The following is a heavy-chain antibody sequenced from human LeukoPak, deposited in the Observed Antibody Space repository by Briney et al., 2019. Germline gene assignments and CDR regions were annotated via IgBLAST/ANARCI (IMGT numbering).Heavy chain of an antibody. CDR3: ARGGQWLVRISGYYYYGMDV. CDR1: GGSISSSSYY. V-gene: IGHV4-39*01. CDR2: IYYSGST. Sequence: PSETLSLTCTVSGGSISSSSYYWGWIRQPPGKGLEWIGSIYYSGSTYYNPSLKSRVTISVDTSKNQFSLKLSSVTAADTAVYYCARGGQWLVRISGYYYYGMDVWGQGTTVTVSS. D-gene: IGHD6-19*01. J-gene: IGHJ6*02.